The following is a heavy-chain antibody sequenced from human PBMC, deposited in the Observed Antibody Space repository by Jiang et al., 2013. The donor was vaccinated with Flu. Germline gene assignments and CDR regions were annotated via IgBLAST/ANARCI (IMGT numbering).Heavy chain of an antibody. CDR2: ITSSGSYR. Sequence: QLLESGGGLVKPGGSLGLSCEASGFTFSSYSMNWVRQAPGKGLEWVSSITSSGSYRYYADSVKGRFTISRDNAKNSLYLQMNSLRAEDSAVYYCARDREEGAIDYWGQGTLVTVSS. J-gene: IGHJ4*02. CDR1: GFTFSSYS. V-gene: IGHV3-21*01. CDR3: ARDREEGAIDY. D-gene: IGHD1-26*01.